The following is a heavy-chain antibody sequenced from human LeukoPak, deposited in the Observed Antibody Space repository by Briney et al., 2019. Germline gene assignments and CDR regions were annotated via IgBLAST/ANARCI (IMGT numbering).Heavy chain of an antibody. J-gene: IGHJ6*03. Sequence: PSETLSLTRTVSGGSISSYYWGWIRQPPGKGLEWIGSIYYSGSTYYNPSLKSRVTISVDTSKNQFSLKLSSVTAADTAVYYCARRGITMIVAHYMDVWGKGTTVTVSS. D-gene: IGHD3-22*01. CDR2: IYYSGST. V-gene: IGHV4-39*01. CDR1: GGSISSYY. CDR3: ARRGITMIVAHYMDV.